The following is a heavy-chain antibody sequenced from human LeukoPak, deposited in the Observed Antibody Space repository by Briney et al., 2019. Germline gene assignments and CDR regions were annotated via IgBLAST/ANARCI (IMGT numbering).Heavy chain of an antibody. CDR2: IYHSGST. D-gene: IGHD5-24*01. CDR1: GYSISSGYY. J-gene: IGHJ4*02. Sequence: PSETLSLTCTVSGYSISSGYYWGWIRQPPGKGLEWIGSIYHSGSTYYNPSLKSRVTISVDTSKNQFSLKLSSVTAADTAVYYCARAGDGYNWGYWGQGTLVTVSS. V-gene: IGHV4-38-2*02. CDR3: ARAGDGYNWGY.